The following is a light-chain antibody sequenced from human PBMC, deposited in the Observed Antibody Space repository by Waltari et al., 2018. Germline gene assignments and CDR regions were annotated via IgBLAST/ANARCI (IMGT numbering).Light chain of an antibody. V-gene: IGLV1-40*01. CDR1: SSNIEAGYD. J-gene: IGLJ2*01. Sequence: QSVLTQPPSLSGAPGQRVTISCTGDSSNIEAGYDVHWYQQLPGIAPKLLIYGNNIRPSGVPDRFSGSKSDTSASLAITGLQAEDEADYYCRSYDTSLTGFVVFGGGTKLTVL. CDR2: GNN. CDR3: RSYDTSLTGFVV.